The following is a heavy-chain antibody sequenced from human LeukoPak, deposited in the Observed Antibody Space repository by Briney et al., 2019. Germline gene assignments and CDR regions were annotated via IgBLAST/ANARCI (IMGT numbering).Heavy chain of an antibody. Sequence: EASVKVSCKASGYTFTGYYMHWVRQAPGQGLEWMGWINPNSGGTNYAQKFQGRVTMTRDTSISTAYMELSRLRSDDTAVYYCARDYYGSGRIGNWCDPWGQGTRVRVFS. CDR2: INPNSGGT. J-gene: IGHJ5*02. D-gene: IGHD3-10*01. CDR1: GYTFTGYY. CDR3: ARDYYGSGRIGNWCDP. V-gene: IGHV1-2*02.